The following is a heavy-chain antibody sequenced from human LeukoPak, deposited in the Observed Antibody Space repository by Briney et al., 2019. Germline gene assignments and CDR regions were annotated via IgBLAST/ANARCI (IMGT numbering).Heavy chain of an antibody. J-gene: IGHJ6*03. Sequence: PSETLSLTCTVSGGSISSYYWSWIRQPPGKGLEWIGYIYYSGSTNYNPSLKSRVTISVDTSKNQFSLKLSSVTAADTAVYYCAKDSSGWSHIYMDVWGKGTTVTVSS. CDR1: GGSISSYY. V-gene: IGHV4-59*12. D-gene: IGHD6-19*01. CDR2: IYYSGST. CDR3: AKDSSGWSHIYMDV.